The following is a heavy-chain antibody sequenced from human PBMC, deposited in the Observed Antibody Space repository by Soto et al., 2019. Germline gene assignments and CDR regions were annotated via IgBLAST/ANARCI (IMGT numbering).Heavy chain of an antibody. CDR2: ISYDGSNK. V-gene: IGHV3-30*18. J-gene: IGHJ4*02. D-gene: IGHD4-17*01. Sequence: QVQLVESGGGVVQPGRSLRLSCAASGFTFSSYGMHWVRQAPGKGLEWVAVISYDGSNKYYADSVKGRFTISRDNSKNSLHLQMNSLRAEDTAVYYCSKGMTTLLGIDYWGQGTLVTVSS. CDR3: SKGMTTLLGIDY. CDR1: GFTFSSYG.